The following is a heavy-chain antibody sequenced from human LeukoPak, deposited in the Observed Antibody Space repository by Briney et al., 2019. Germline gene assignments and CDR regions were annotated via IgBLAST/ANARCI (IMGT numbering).Heavy chain of an antibody. CDR2: ISWNSGSI. D-gene: IGHD2-15*01. CDR3: AKAYCSGGSCYWFDF. Sequence: GGSLRLSCAASGFTFDDYAMHWVRQAPGKGLEWVSGISWNSGSIGYADSVKGRFTISRDNAKNSLYLQMNSLRAEDTALYNCAKAYCSGGSCYWFDFWGQGTLITVSS. CDR1: GFTFDDYA. V-gene: IGHV3-9*01. J-gene: IGHJ4*02.